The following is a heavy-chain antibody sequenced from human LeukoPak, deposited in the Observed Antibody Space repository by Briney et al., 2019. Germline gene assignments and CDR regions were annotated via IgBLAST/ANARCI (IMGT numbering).Heavy chain of an antibody. CDR2: IYYSGST. D-gene: IGHD5-18*01. CDR1: GGSISSSSYY. CDR3: ARLAVDTAMVPLFDY. V-gene: IGHV4-39*01. Sequence: SETLSLTCTVSGGSISSSSYYWGWIRQPPGKGLEWIGSIYYSGSTYYSPSLKSRVTISVDTSKNQFSLKLSSVTAADTAVYYCARLAVDTAMVPLFDYWGQGTLVTVSS. J-gene: IGHJ4*02.